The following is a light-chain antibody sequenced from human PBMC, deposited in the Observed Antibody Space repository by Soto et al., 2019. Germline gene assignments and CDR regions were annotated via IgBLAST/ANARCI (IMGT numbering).Light chain of an antibody. CDR1: QSVGTN. CDR3: QQYHNWYI. CDR2: GAS. V-gene: IGKV3D-15*01. J-gene: IGKJ2*01. Sequence: EIVMTQSPATLSVSPGERATLSCRASQSVGTNLAWYQQKPGQAPRLLIYGASTRASGIPARFSGSGSGTEFTLTISSLQSEDFAVYHCQQYHNWYIFGRGTKLEIK.